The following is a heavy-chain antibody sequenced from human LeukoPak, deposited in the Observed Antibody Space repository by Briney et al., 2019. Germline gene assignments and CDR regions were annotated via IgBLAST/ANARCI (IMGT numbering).Heavy chain of an antibody. CDR2: INHSGST. CDR1: GYSISSGYY. D-gene: IGHD3-10*01. V-gene: IGHV4-38-2*02. J-gene: IGHJ5*02. Sequence: PSETLSLTCTVSGYSISSGYYWSWIRQPPGKGLEWIGEINHSGSTNYNPSLKSRVTISVDTSKNQISLKLSSVTAADTAVYYCARFTITMVRGVISWFDPWGQGTLVTVSS. CDR3: ARFTITMVRGVISWFDP.